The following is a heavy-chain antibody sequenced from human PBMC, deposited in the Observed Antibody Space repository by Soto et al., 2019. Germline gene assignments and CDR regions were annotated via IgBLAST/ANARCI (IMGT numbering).Heavy chain of an antibody. CDR1: GGTFSRYS. D-gene: IGHD2-2*01. V-gene: IGHV1-69*08. J-gene: IGHJ6*02. CDR3: AREDRDREPELVPAAIDGMDV. Sequence: QVQLVQSGAEVKKPGSSVKVSCKASGGTFSRYSITWVRQAPGHGLEWIGRIIPIFGIASYAQKFPGRVTITADPSTSTAYMEPRTLRSDDTAVYYCAREDRDREPELVPAAIDGMDVWGQGTTVTVSS. CDR2: IIPIFGIA.